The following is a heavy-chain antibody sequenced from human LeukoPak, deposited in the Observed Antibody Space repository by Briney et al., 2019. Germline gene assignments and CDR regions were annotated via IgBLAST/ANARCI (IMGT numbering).Heavy chain of an antibody. Sequence: GGSLRLSCAASGFTFSSYSMNWVRQAPGKGLEWVSYISRSSSVIYYADSVMGRFTISRDNAKDSLYLQMNSLRDEDTAVYYCARDRTTVVTPRWFNPWGQGTLVTVSS. CDR3: ARDRTTVVTPRWFNP. D-gene: IGHD4-23*01. CDR2: ISRSSSVI. CDR1: GFTFSSYS. V-gene: IGHV3-48*02. J-gene: IGHJ5*02.